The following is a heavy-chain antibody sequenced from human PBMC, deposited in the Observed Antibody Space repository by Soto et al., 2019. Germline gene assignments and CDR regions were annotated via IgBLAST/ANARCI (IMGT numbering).Heavy chain of an antibody. CDR2: IYYSGKT. CDR3: ARDRRGRDGEFDY. D-gene: IGHD3-10*01. Sequence: QVQLQESGPGLVKPSQTLSLTFTVSGDSISSGDYYWSWIRQPPGKGLEWIGYIYYSGKTYYNPSLKSRVTISVDTSKSQFSLRLSSVTAADTAVYYCARDRRGRDGEFDYWGQGTLVTVSS. CDR1: GDSISSGDYY. J-gene: IGHJ4*02. V-gene: IGHV4-30-4*01.